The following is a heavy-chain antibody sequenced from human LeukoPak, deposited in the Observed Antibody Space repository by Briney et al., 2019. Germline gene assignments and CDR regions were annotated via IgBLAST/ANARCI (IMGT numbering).Heavy chain of an antibody. Sequence: GGSLRLSCAASGFTFDDYGMHWVRQPPGKGLEWVSGISWNSGNIGYADSVKGRFTTSRDNAKNSLYLQMDILKPEDTAFYYCAKVDGYNSGWYDSWGQGTLVTVSS. J-gene: IGHJ5*01. CDR3: AKVDGYNSGWYDS. CDR2: ISWNSGNI. D-gene: IGHD6-19*01. CDR1: GFTFDDYG. V-gene: IGHV3-9*01.